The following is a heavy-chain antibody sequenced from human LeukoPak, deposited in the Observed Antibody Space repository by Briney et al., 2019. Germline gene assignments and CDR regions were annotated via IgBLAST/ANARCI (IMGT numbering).Heavy chain of an antibody. CDR3: AKLTYYYDSSGSGRDY. Sequence: HPGGSLRLSCAASGFTFSSYAMSWARQAPGKGLEWVSAISGSGGSTYYADSVKGRFTISRDNSKNTLYLQMNSLRAEDTAVYYCAKLTYYYDSSGSGRDYWGQGTLVTVSS. CDR2: ISGSGGST. V-gene: IGHV3-23*01. CDR1: GFTFSSYA. J-gene: IGHJ4*02. D-gene: IGHD3-22*01.